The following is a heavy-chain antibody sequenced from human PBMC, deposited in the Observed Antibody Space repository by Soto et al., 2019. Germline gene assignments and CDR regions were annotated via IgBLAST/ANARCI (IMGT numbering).Heavy chain of an antibody. CDR3: ARGGSGWYGTFDY. J-gene: IGHJ4*02. CDR2: IWYDGSNK. V-gene: IGHV3-33*01. Sequence: QVQLVESGGGVVQPGRSLRLSCAASGFTFSSYGMHWVRQAPGKGLEWVAVIWYDGSNKYYADSVKGRFTISRDNSKNTLYLQMNSLRAEDTAVYYCARGGSGWYGTFDYWGQGTLVTVSS. D-gene: IGHD6-19*01. CDR1: GFTFSSYG.